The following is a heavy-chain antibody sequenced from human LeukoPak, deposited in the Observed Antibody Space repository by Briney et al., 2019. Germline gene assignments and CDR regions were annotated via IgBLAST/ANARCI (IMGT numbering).Heavy chain of an antibody. J-gene: IGHJ4*02. V-gene: IGHV3-30*18. Sequence: PGGSLRLSCAASGFTFNSYAMSWVRQAPGQGLEWVAVISYDGSNKYYADSVKGRFTISRDNSKNTLYLQMNSLRAEDTAVYYCAKDLVRGVIENHQFDYWGQGTLVTVSS. CDR2: ISYDGSNK. D-gene: IGHD3-10*01. CDR1: GFTFNSYA. CDR3: AKDLVRGVIENHQFDY.